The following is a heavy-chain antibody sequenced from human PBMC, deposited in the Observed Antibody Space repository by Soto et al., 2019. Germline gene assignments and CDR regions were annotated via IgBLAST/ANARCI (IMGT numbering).Heavy chain of an antibody. D-gene: IGHD5-12*01. CDR2: IIPVLGAA. Sequence: SVKVSCKASGYTFTSDGISWVRQAPGQGLEWMGGIIPVLGAANHAQKFQGRVTISADESTRTVNMELSSLRSEDTAVYYCARVAATKILVLMYDALDIWGQGTMVTVSS. V-gene: IGHV1-69*13. CDR1: GYTFTSDG. J-gene: IGHJ3*02. CDR3: ARVAATKILVLMYDALDI.